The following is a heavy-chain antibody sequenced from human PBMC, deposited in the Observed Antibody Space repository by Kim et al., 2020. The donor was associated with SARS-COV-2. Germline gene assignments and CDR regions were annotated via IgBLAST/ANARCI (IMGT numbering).Heavy chain of an antibody. CDR1: GFTFSSYS. D-gene: IGHD3-16*01. CDR3: ARGWLIAYYFDY. CDR2: ISSSSSYI. V-gene: IGHV3-21*01. J-gene: IGHJ4*02. Sequence: LTCAASGFTFSSYSMNWVRQAPGKGLEWVSSISSSSSYIYYANSVRGRFTISRNNAKNSLYLQMNSLRAEDTAVYYCARGWLIAYYFDYWGQGTLVTVSS.